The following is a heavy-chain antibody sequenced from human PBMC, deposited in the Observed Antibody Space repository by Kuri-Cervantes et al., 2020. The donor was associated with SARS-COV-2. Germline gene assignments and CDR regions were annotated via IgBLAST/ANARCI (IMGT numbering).Heavy chain of an antibody. V-gene: IGHV1-69*13. J-gene: IGHJ3*02. D-gene: IGHD3-16*01. CDR2: IIPIFGTA. CDR3: AMLACPRNAFDI. Sequence: SVKVSCKATGGTFSSYAISWVRQAPGQGLEWMGGIIPIFGTANYAQKFQGRVTINADESTSTAYMELSSLRSENTAVYYCAMLACPRNAFDIWGQGTMVTVSS. CDR1: GGTFSSYA.